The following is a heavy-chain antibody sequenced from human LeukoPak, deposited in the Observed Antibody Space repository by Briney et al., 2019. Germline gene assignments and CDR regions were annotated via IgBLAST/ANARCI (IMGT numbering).Heavy chain of an antibody. J-gene: IGHJ4*02. V-gene: IGHV3-48*01. CDR1: GFTSSSYS. CDR3: ARDSVLLWFGELPDY. D-gene: IGHD3-10*01. CDR2: ISSSSSTI. Sequence: GGSLRLSCAASGFTSSSYSMNWVRQAPGKGLEWVSYISSSSSTIYYADSVKGRFTISRDNAKNSLYLQMNSLRAEDTAVYYCARDSVLLWFGELPDYWGQGTLVTVSS.